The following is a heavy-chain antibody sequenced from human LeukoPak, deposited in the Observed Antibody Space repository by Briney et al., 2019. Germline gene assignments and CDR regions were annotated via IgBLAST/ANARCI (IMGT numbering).Heavy chain of an antibody. J-gene: IGHJ4*02. V-gene: IGHV3-7*01. D-gene: IGHD3-16*01. CDR3: ARGKFDFDY. CDR1: GFTLSNFW. Sequence: GGSLRLSCADPGFTLSNFWMSWVRQAPGKGLEWVANINQDGTEKYYVDSVKGRFTISRDNAKTSRYLQMNSLRAEDTAVYYCARGKFDFDYWGQGTLVTVSS. CDR2: INQDGTEK.